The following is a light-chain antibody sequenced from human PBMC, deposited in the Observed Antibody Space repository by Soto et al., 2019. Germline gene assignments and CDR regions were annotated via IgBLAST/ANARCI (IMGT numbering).Light chain of an antibody. Sequence: QSVLTQPPSASGTPGQRVTISCSGSTSNIGTNPVNWYQHLPGTAPKLLFYSNNQRPSGVTDRFSGSKSGNTASLTVSGLQPEDEADYYCSSYAGRTLYVFGTGTKLTVL. J-gene: IGLJ1*01. CDR2: SNN. CDR1: TSNIGTNP. CDR3: SSYAGRTLYV. V-gene: IGLV1-44*01.